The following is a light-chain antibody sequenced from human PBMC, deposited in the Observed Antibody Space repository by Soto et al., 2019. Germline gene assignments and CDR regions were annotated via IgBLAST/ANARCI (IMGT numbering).Light chain of an antibody. J-gene: IGLJ1*01. CDR1: SSDIGASTY. Sequence: QSALSQPPSASGSPGQSVTISCTGTSSDIGASTYVSWYQQHPGRAPNLIIYEVSNRPSGISNRFSGSKSGNTASLTISGLQAEDEADYYCSSYTSSSTYVFGTGTKLTVL. CDR2: EVS. CDR3: SSYTSSSTYV. V-gene: IGLV2-14*01.